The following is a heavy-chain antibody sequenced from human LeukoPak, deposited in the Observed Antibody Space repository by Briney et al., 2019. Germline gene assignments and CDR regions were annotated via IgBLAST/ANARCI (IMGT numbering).Heavy chain of an antibody. Sequence: GGSLRLSCAASEFTFSRYWLHWVRQAPGKGLVWVSAISGSGGSTYYADSVKGRFTISRDNSKNTLYLQMNSLRAEDTAVYYCAKVGDIVATSSIEDWGQGTLVTVSS. CDR1: EFTFSRYW. V-gene: IGHV3-23*01. CDR2: ISGSGGST. J-gene: IGHJ4*02. D-gene: IGHD5-12*01. CDR3: AKVGDIVATSSIED.